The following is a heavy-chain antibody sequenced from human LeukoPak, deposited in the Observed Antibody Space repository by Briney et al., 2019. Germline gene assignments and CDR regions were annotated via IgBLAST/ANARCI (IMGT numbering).Heavy chain of an antibody. D-gene: IGHD6-13*01. CDR1: GFTFSDYY. CDR2: ISSSGSTI. V-gene: IGHV3-11*01. CDR3: ARADSSSWYESTYYFDY. Sequence: PGGSLRLSCAAPGFTFSDYYMSWIRQAPGKGLEGVSYISSSGSTIYYADSVKGRFTISRDNAKNSLYLQMNSLRAEDTAVYYCARADSSSWYESTYYFDYWGQGTLVTVSS. J-gene: IGHJ4*02.